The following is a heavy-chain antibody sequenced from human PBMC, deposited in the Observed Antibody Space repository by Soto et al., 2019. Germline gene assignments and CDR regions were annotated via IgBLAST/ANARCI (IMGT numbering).Heavy chain of an antibody. CDR1: GFTFSSYS. J-gene: IGHJ5*02. CDR3: ARDVAGGYSSSWYPTNWFDP. Sequence: GGSLRLSCAASGFTFSSYSMNWVRQAPGKGLEWVSSISSSSSYIYYADSVKGRFTISRDNAKNSLYLQMNSLRAEDTDVYYCARDVAGGYSSSWYPTNWFDPWGQGTLVTVSS. CDR2: ISSSSSYI. V-gene: IGHV3-21*01. D-gene: IGHD6-13*01.